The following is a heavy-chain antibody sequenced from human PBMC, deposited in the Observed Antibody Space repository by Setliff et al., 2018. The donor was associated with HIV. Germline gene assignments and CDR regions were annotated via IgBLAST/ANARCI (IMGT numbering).Heavy chain of an antibody. CDR2: IIPTFGTA. D-gene: IGHD5-12*01. Sequence: SVKVSCKASGGTFTNYAFSWVRQAPGQGLEWMGGIIPTFGTANYAQKFQGRVTITADESTSTAHMELSSLRSEDTAVYYCASGYSAYDTRNYYYYYNMDVWGLGTTVTVSS. CDR3: ASGYSAYDTRNYYYYYNMDV. V-gene: IGHV1-69*13. J-gene: IGHJ6*02. CDR1: GGTFTNYA.